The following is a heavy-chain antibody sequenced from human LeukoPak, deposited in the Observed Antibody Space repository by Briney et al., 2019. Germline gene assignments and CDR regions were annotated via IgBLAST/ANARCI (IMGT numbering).Heavy chain of an antibody. CDR2: VYSSGNT. V-gene: IGHV4-39*07. J-gene: IGHJ5*02. CDR1: GGSITSGSFY. D-gene: IGHD3-22*01. Sequence: SETLSLTCTVSGGSITSGSFYWGWIRQPPGKGLEWIASVYSSGNTYYKPSLQSRLTISLDTSKNQFSLKVSSVTAADTAVYYCARAGTYDSLISWGQGTLVTVSS. CDR3: ARAGTYDSLIS.